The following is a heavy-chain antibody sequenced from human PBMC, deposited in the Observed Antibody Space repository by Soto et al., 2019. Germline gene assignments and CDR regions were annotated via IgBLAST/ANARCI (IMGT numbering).Heavy chain of an antibody. D-gene: IGHD2-2*01. Sequence: QVQLQESGPGLVKPSGTLSLTCPVSSGSISSSNWWSWVRQPPGKGLEWIGEIYHSGSTNYNPSLKSRVTISVDKSKNQFSLKLSSVTAADTAVYYCARRYCSSTSCPRGAFDIWGQGTMVTVSS. CDR2: IYHSGST. CDR1: SGSISSSNW. J-gene: IGHJ3*02. CDR3: ARRYCSSTSCPRGAFDI. V-gene: IGHV4-4*02.